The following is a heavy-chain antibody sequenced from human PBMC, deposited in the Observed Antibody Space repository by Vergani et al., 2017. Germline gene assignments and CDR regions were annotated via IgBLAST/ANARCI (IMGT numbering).Heavy chain of an antibody. J-gene: IGHJ6*02. Sequence: QMQLVQSGPEVKKPGTSVKVSCKASGFTFTSSAMQWVRQARGQRLEWIGWIVVGSGNTNYAQKFQERVTITRDMSTSTAYMELSSLRSEDTAVYYCAATSGVVVVAATDYYYYGMDVWGQGTTVTVSS. V-gene: IGHV1-58*02. CDR1: GFTFTSSA. D-gene: IGHD2-15*01. CDR2: IVVGSGNT. CDR3: AATSGVVVVAATDYYYYGMDV.